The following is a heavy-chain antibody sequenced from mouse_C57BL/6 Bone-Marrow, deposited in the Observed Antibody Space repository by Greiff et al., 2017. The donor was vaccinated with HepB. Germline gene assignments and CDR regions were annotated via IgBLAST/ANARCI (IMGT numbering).Heavy chain of an antibody. CDR2: INPNYGTT. D-gene: IGHD1-1*01. CDR1: GYSFTDYN. CDR3: ARGVYYGSSYGEGY. V-gene: IGHV1-39*01. Sequence: EVQLQESGPELVKPGASVKISCKASGYSFTDYNMNWVKQSNGKSLEWIGVINPNYGTTSYNQKFKGKATLTVDQSSSTAYMQLNSLTSEDSAVYYCARGVYYGSSYGEGYWGQGTTLTVSS. J-gene: IGHJ2*01.